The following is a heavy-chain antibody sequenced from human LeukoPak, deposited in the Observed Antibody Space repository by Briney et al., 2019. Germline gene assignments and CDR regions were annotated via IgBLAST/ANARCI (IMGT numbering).Heavy chain of an antibody. CDR3: ARDGRRIAVADY. D-gene: IGHD6-19*01. CDR1: GYTFTSYA. V-gene: IGHV1-3*01. CDR2: INAGNGNT. Sequence: ASVKVSCKASGYTFTSYAMHWVRQAPGQRLEWMGWINAGNGNTKYSRKFQGRVTITRDTSASTAYMELSSLRSEDTAVYYCARDGRRIAVADYWGQGTLVTVSS. J-gene: IGHJ4*02.